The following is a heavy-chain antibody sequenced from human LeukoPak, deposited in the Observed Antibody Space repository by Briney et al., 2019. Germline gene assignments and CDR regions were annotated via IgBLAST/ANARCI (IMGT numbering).Heavy chain of an antibody. CDR1: GFMFTNYW. CDR3: ARGPDYDILPGFFMFDF. D-gene: IGHD3-9*01. Sequence: GGSLRLSCAASGFMFTNYWMTWVRQAPGKGLEWVANIKQDRSEKHYMDSVKGRFTISRDNAENSLYLQMNSLRADDTAVYYCARGPDYDILPGFFMFDFWGQGTLVTVSS. CDR2: IKQDRSEK. J-gene: IGHJ4*02. V-gene: IGHV3-7*01.